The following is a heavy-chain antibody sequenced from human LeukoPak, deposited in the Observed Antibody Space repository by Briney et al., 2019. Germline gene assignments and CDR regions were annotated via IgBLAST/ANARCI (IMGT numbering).Heavy chain of an antibody. Sequence: GGSLRLSCVASRFSPIKYGMHWFRQAPGKGLEWVAALLYDGNTKHYADSVKGRFTISRDISKNTFYLQMNSLTAEDTDVYYCAREQRPEIQYYDMDVWGKGTTVAVSS. CDR1: RFSPIKYG. CDR3: AREQRPEIQYYDMDV. CDR2: LLYDGNTK. V-gene: IGHV3-33*01. J-gene: IGHJ6*03.